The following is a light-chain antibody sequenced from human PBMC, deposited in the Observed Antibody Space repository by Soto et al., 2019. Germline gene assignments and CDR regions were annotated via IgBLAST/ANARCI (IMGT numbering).Light chain of an antibody. CDR2: GAY. V-gene: IGKV3-20*01. CDR1: QSVSSSY. J-gene: IGKJ3*01. CDR3: QQYGSSPPFT. Sequence: IVLTQSPGTLSLSPGERATLSCRASQSVSSSYLAWYQQKPGQAPRLLIYGAYSRATGIPDRFSGSGYGTDFTLTISRMEPEDFAVYYCQQYGSSPPFTFGPGTKVDIK.